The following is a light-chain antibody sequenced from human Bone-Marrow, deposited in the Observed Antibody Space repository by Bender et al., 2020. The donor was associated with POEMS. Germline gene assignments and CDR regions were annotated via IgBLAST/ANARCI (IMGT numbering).Light chain of an antibody. CDR1: KLGNQF. Sequence: SYELTQPPSVSVSPGQTANITCSGDKLGNQFASWYQQQPGQSPVLLIYQDDKRPSGIPERFSGSSSGNTATLTISGTLAMDGATYYCQAWDTITHVVFGGGTRLTVL. V-gene: IGLV3-1*01. J-gene: IGLJ2*01. CDR3: QAWDTITHVV. CDR2: QDD.